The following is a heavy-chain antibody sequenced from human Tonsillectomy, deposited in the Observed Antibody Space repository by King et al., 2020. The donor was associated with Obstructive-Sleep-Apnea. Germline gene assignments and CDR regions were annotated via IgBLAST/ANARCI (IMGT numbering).Heavy chain of an antibody. CDR2: ISWNSGSI. CDR1: GFTFDDYA. V-gene: IGHV3-9*01. CDR3: ATITMVQGVIITGAFDI. D-gene: IGHD3-10*01. Sequence: VQLVESGGGLVQPGRSLRLSCAASGFTFDDYAMHWVRQAPGKGLEWGSGISWNSGSIGYAGSVKGRFTISRDNAKNSLYLQMNSLRAADTALYYCATITMVQGVIITGAFDIWGQGTMVTVSS. J-gene: IGHJ3*02.